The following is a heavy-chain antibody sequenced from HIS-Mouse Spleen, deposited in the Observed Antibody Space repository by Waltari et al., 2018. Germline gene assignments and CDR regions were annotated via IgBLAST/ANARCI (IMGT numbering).Heavy chain of an antibody. V-gene: IGHV4-39*07. CDR1: GGSISSSSYY. Sequence: QLQLQESGPGLVKPSETLSLTCTVSGGSISSSSYYWGWIRPPPGQGLEWIGSIYHSGSTYYNPSLKSRVTISVDTSKNQFSLKLSSVTAADTAVYYCASTLTAMVTIYYYYGMDVWGQGTTVTVSS. CDR2: IYHSGST. CDR3: ASTLTAMVTIYYYYGMDV. D-gene: IGHD5-18*01. J-gene: IGHJ6*02.